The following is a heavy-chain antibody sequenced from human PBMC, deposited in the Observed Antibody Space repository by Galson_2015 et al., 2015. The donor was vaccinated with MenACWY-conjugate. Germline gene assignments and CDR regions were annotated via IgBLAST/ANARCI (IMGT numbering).Heavy chain of an antibody. CDR1: GFTFSDHW. J-gene: IGHJ3*01. CDR2: IKGDGSRK. CDR3: GRVRTYYDGVFYYYMFDG. Sequence: SLRLSCAASGFTFSDHWMIWVRQAPGKGLEWVANIKGDGSRKNYVESVQGRFTISRDNAKSSLYLQMNSLRADDTAVYYCGRVRTYYDGVFYYYMFDGWGQGTTIAVSS. V-gene: IGHV3-7*03. D-gene: IGHD3-10*01.